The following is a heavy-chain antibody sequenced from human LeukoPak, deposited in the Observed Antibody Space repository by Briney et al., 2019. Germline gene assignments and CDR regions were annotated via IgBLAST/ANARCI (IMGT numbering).Heavy chain of an antibody. V-gene: IGHV4-34*01. D-gene: IGHD3-10*01. CDR3: ARIPGDSCGTNCPNWFDP. J-gene: IGHJ5*02. CDR1: GVPFSNYY. Sequence: SETLSLTCAVSGVPFSNYYWSWVRQSPRQGLERIGEINHSGYTNYNPSLKSRVAISVDTSKNQFSLKVTSVTAADTAVYYCARIPGDSCGTNCPNWFDPWGQGTLVTVSS. CDR2: INHSGYT.